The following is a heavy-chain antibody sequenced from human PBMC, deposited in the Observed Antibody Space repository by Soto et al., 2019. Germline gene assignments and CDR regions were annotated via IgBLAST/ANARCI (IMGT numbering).Heavy chain of an antibody. V-gene: IGHV6-1*01. J-gene: IGHJ5*02. D-gene: IGHD2-15*01. CDR1: GDSVSSNSAA. CDR3: ARVGYCSGGSCYSPAWFDP. CDR2: TYYRPKWYN. Sequence: QTLSLTCAISGDSVSSNSAAWNWIRQSPSRGLEWLGRTYYRPKWYNDYAVSVKSRITINPDTSKNQFSLQLNSVTPEDTAVYYCARVGYCSGGSCYSPAWFDPWGQGTLVTVSS.